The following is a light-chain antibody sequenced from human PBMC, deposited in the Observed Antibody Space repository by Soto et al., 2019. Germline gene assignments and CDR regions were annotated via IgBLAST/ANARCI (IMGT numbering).Light chain of an antibody. CDR3: SSYAGSNKNV. CDR1: SSDVCGYNY. V-gene: IGLV2-8*01. J-gene: IGLJ1*01. Sequence: QSALTQPPSASGSPGQSVTISCTGTSSDVCGYNYVSWYQQHPGKAPKLMIYEVSKRPSGVPDRFSGSKSGNTASLTVSGLQAEDEADYYCSSYAGSNKNVFGTGTKVTVL. CDR2: EVS.